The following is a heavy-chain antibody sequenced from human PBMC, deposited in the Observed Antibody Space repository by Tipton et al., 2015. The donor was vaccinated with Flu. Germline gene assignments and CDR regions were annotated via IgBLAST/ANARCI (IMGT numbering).Heavy chain of an antibody. CDR1: GYNFAKHW. V-gene: IGHV5-51*01. D-gene: IGHD1-26*01. CDR2: IYPGDSDI. Sequence: QLVQSGAEVKKPGESLKISCKGSGYNFAKHWIGWVRQMPGKGLEWMGIIYPGDSDIIYSQSFQGQVTISADEPITTAYLQWSSLKASDTAMYYCATHLGGSLSSPMDVWGQGTSVTVSS. J-gene: IGHJ6*02. CDR3: ATHLGGSLSSPMDV.